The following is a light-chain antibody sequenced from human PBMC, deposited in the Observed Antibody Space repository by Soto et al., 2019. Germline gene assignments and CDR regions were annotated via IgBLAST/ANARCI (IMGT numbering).Light chain of an antibody. CDR3: SSYTTSNTRQIV. CDR1: SSDVGGYNY. Sequence: SVLTQPASVSGSPGQSITISCTGTSSDVGGYNYVSWYQHHPGKAPKLMIYDVSNRPSGVSNRFSGSKSGNAASLTISGLQPEGEADYYCSSYTTSNTRQIVFGTGTKVTVL. J-gene: IGLJ1*01. V-gene: IGLV2-14*03. CDR2: DVS.